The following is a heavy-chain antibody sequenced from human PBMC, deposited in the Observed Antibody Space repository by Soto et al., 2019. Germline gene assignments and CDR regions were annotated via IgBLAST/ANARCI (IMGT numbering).Heavy chain of an antibody. Sequence: VQLLESGGGLVQPGGSLRLSCVVSGFTLGPYGVTWVRQVPGKGLEWVSGFSGGSGRTHYRDSVKGRFTISRDNPRSPVYLQFISVGVGDTAVYYGTRWNGDGAHWGRGPLVTVSS. CDR2: FSGGSGRT. D-gene: IGHD4-17*01. V-gene: IGHV3-23*01. CDR3: TRWNGDGAH. J-gene: IGHJ4*02. CDR1: GFTLGPYG.